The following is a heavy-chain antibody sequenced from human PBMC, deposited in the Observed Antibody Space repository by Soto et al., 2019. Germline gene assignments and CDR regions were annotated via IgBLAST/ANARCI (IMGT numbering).Heavy chain of an antibody. J-gene: IGHJ4*02. CDR2: ISYDGSNK. CDR3: ARDRAPLYNWNYLDFDY. V-gene: IGHV3-30-3*01. CDR1: GFTFSSYA. Sequence: HLGGSLRLSCAASGFTFSSYAMHWVRQAPGKGLEWVAVISYDGSNKYYADPVKGRFTISRDNSKNTLYLQMNSLRAEDTAVYYCARDRAPLYNWNYLDFDYWGQGTLVTVSS. D-gene: IGHD1-7*01.